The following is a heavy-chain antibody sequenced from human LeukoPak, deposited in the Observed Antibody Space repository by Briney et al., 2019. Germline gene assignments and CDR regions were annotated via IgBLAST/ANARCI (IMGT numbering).Heavy chain of an antibody. Sequence: ASVKVSCKASGYTFTSYGISWVRQAPGQGLEWMGWISAYNGNTNYAQKLQGRVTMTTDTSTSTAYMELRSLRSDDTAVYYCARDIVVVVAASEFWYYYYYGMDVWGQGTTVTVSS. CDR2: ISAYNGNT. CDR1: GYTFTSYG. CDR3: ARDIVVVVAASEFWYYYYYGMDV. J-gene: IGHJ6*02. D-gene: IGHD2-15*01. V-gene: IGHV1-18*01.